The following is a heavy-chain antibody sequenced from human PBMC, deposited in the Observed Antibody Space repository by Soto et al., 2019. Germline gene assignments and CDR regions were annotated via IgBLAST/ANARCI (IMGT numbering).Heavy chain of an antibody. V-gene: IGHV1-69*13. CDR3: ARAPSGSYSFDY. CDR2: IIPIFGPA. J-gene: IGHJ4*02. Sequence: SVKVSCKASGGTFSSYAISWVRQAPGQGLEWMGGIIPIFGPANYAQKFQGRVTITADESTSTAYMELSSLRSEDTAVYYCARAPSGSYSFDYWGQGTLVTVSS. CDR1: GGTFSSYA. D-gene: IGHD1-26*01.